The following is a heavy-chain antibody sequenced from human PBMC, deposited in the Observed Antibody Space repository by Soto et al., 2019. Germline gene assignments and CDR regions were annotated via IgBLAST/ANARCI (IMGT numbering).Heavy chain of an antibody. Sequence: QVQLMQSGAEVKKPGASVKVSCKASGDTFTDYYIHWVRQAPGQGLEWMGTVNPSGGHTTYAQHSPGRVTMTRDTSTRTLYMELTSLTSHDTAIYYCARGGPVVVVTAAFDSWGQGTLVTVSS. D-gene: IGHD2-21*02. J-gene: IGHJ5*01. CDR2: VNPSGGHT. CDR1: GDTFTDYY. CDR3: ARGGPVVVVTAAFDS. V-gene: IGHV1-46*01.